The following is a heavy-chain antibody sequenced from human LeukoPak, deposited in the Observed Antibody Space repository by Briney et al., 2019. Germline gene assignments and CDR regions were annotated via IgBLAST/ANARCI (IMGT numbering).Heavy chain of an antibody. Sequence: PGGSLRLSCAASGFTFSSYSMNWVRQAPGKGLEWVSSISSSSSYIYYADSVKGRFTISRDNAKNSLYLQMNSLRAEDTAVYYCARAPGGGSYLMGDFDYWGQGTLVTVSS. CDR2: ISSSSSYI. J-gene: IGHJ4*02. CDR3: ARAPGGGSYLMGDFDY. V-gene: IGHV3-21*01. D-gene: IGHD1-26*01. CDR1: GFTFSSYS.